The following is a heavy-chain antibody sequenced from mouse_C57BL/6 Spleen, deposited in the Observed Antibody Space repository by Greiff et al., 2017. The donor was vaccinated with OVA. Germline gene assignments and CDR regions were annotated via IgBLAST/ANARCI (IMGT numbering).Heavy chain of an antibody. CDR3: ARGTLPYYFDY. CDR2: ISYDGSN. J-gene: IGHJ2*01. Sequence: EVKVEESGPGLVKPSQSLSLTCSVTGYSITSGYYWNWIRQFPGNKLEWMGYISYDGSNNYNPSLKNRISITRDTSKNQFFLKLNSVTTEDTATYYCARGTLPYYFDYWGQGTTLTVSS. CDR1: GYSITSGYY. V-gene: IGHV3-6*01.